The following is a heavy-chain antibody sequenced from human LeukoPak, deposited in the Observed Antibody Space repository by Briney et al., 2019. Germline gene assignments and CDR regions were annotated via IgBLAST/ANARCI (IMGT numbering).Heavy chain of an antibody. J-gene: IGHJ4*02. CDR3: ATEDTAMVRPYFDY. Sequence: ASVKLSCKASGGTFSSYAISWVRQAPGQGLEWMGGIIPIFGTANYAQKFQGRVTITTDESTSTAYMELSSLRSEDTAVYYCATEDTAMVRPYFDYWGQGTLVTVSS. D-gene: IGHD5-18*01. CDR2: IIPIFGTA. V-gene: IGHV1-69*05. CDR1: GGTFSSYA.